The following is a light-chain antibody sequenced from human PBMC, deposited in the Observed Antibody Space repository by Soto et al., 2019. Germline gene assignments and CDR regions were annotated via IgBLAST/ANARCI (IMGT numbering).Light chain of an antibody. Sequence: DIHMTQSPSTRSVSGLDRVTLACRASQSVSSLLAWYHQKPVEAPKLLNGAASSLTSGAPSWFSGSGSGTDFTLTISSLQPEDFATYYCQQTNRFPLTFGGGTKVDIK. V-gene: IGKV1-12*01. CDR1: QSVSSL. J-gene: IGKJ4*02. CDR2: AAS. CDR3: QQTNRFPLT.